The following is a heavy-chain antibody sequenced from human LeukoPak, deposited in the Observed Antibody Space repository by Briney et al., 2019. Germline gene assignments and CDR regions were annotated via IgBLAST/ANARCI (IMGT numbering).Heavy chain of an antibody. J-gene: IGHJ3*02. D-gene: IGHD2-2*01. CDR3: AKSCSSTSCYDAFDI. Sequence: GGSLRLSCAASGFTFSSYGMHWVRQAPGKGLDWVAFIRHDGSNKYYADSVKGRFTISRDNSKNTLYLQMNSLRAEDTAVYYCAKSCSSTSCYDAFDIWGQGTMVTVSS. CDR2: IRHDGSNK. V-gene: IGHV3-30*02. CDR1: GFTFSSYG.